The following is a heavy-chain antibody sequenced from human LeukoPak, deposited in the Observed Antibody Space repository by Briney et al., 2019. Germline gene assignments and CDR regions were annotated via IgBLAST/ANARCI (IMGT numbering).Heavy chain of an antibody. CDR2: IYYSGST. J-gene: IGHJ4*02. D-gene: IGHD6-13*01. V-gene: IGHV4-59*01. CDR1: GGSISSYY. Sequence: PSETLSLTCTVSGGSISSYYWSWIRQPPGKGLEWIGYIYYSGSTSYNPSLKSRVTISVDTSKNQFSLKLSSVTAADTAVYYCQAAAGTGDLDYWGQGTLVTVSS. CDR3: QAAAGTGDLDY.